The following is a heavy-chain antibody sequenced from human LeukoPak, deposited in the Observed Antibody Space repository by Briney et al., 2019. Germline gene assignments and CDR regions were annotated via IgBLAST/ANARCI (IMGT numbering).Heavy chain of an antibody. CDR1: GFTFSSYR. J-gene: IGHJ6*03. V-gene: IGHV3-7*01. CDR2: IKQDGSEK. D-gene: IGHD6-19*01. Sequence: GGSLRLSCAASGFTFSSYRMSWVRQAPGKGLEWVANIKQDGSEKYYVDSVKGRFTISRDNAKNSLYLQMNSLRAEDTAVYYCARGRYSSGWHYYYYMDVWGKGTTVTVSS. CDR3: ARGRYSSGWHYYYYMDV.